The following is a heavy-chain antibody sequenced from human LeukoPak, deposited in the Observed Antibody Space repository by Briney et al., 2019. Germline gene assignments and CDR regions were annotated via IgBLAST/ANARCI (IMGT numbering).Heavy chain of an antibody. CDR3: ARGPLAAAGKDY. J-gene: IGHJ4*02. V-gene: IGHV4-59*12. CDR2: IYYSGST. Sequence: SETLSLTCTVSGGSIRSYYWSWIRQPPGKGLEWIGYIYYSGSTDYNPSLKSRVTISVDTSKNQFSLKLSSVTAADTAVYYCARGPLAAAGKDYWGQGTLVTVSS. D-gene: IGHD6-13*01. CDR1: GGSIRSYY.